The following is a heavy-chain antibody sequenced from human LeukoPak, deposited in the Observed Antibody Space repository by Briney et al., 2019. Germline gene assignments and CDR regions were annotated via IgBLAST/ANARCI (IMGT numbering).Heavy chain of an antibody. Sequence: SETLSLTCTVSGGSISSYYWSWLRQPPGKGLEWIGYISYSGSTKYNPSLKSRVTISVDTSKNQFSLKMSSVIAADTAVYYCARDVVLGTSGRLTNTRFDPWGQGTLVTVSS. J-gene: IGHJ5*02. CDR2: ISYSGST. CDR1: GGSISSYY. D-gene: IGHD2-8*01. V-gene: IGHV4-59*01. CDR3: ARDVVLGTSGRLTNTRFDP.